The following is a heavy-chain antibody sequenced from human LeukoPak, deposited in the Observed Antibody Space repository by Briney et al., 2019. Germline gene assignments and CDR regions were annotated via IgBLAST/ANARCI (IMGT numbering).Heavy chain of an antibody. CDR3: ARGSEGDYFDY. D-gene: IGHD3-10*01. J-gene: IGHJ4*02. CDR1: GGSISSGGYS. CDR2: IYHSGST. V-gene: IGHV4-30-2*01. Sequence: SQTLSLTCTVSGGSISSGGYSWSWIRQPPGKGLEWIGYIYHSGSTYYNPSLKSRVTISVDRSKNQFSLKLSSVTAADTAVYYCARGSEGDYFDYWGQGTLVTVSS.